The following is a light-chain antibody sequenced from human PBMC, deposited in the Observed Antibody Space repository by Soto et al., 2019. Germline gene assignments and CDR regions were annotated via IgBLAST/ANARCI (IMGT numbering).Light chain of an antibody. Sequence: IQLTQSPSSLSASVLYIFTITCRASQSISRHLNWYQQKPGKAPKLLINIASSLQSGVPSRFSGSGSGTDFTLTISNVQPEDFATYYCQQTYSTPQPFGQGTRLEIK. CDR3: QQTYSTPQP. CDR1: QSISRH. V-gene: IGKV1-39*01. J-gene: IGKJ5*01. CDR2: IAS.